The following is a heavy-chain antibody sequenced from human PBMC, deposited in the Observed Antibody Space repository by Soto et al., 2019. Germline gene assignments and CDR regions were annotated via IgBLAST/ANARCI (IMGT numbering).Heavy chain of an antibody. CDR1: GGTFSSYA. Sequence: SVKVSCKASGGTFSSYAISWVRQAPGQGLEWMGGIIPIFGTANYAQKFQGRATITADESTSTAYMELSSLRSEDTAVYYCARSLVVAANIDYWGQGTLVTVSS. CDR2: IIPIFGTA. J-gene: IGHJ4*02. V-gene: IGHV1-69*13. D-gene: IGHD2-15*01. CDR3: ARSLVVAANIDY.